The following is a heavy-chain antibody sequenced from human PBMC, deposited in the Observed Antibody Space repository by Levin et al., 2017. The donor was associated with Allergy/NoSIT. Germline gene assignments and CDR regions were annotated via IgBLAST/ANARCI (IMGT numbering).Heavy chain of an antibody. CDR1: GYTFTGYY. CDR3: ARIGGPFDY. Sequence: ASVKVSCKASGYTFTGYYIHWVRQAPGQGLEWMGYINPNSGGTKYSQKFQGRVTMTRDTSISTAYMELTRLTPDDTAVFYCARIGGPFDYWGQGALVTVSS. J-gene: IGHJ4*02. CDR2: INPNSGGT. V-gene: IGHV1-2*02. D-gene: IGHD3-16*01.